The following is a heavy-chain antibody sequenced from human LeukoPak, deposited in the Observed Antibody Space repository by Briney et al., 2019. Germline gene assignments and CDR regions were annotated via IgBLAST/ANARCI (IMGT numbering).Heavy chain of an antibody. CDR3: ARSQNYYGSGDY. Sequence: SETLSLTCTVSGGSTSSYYWSWLRQPPGKALEWIGYIYYTGKTYYNPSLEGRVTILVDTSRNHFSVKLSSVTAADTAVYYCARSQNYYGSGDYWSQGTLVTVSS. V-gene: IGHV4-59*01. J-gene: IGHJ4*02. D-gene: IGHD3-10*01. CDR1: GGSTSSYY. CDR2: IYYTGKT.